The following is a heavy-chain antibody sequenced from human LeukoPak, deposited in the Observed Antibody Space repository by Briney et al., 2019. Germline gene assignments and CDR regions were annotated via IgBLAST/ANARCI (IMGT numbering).Heavy chain of an antibody. J-gene: IGHJ3*01. CDR3: ANGAVVAGA. D-gene: IGHD6-19*01. CDR1: GFTFSSYG. CDR2: ISYDGSNK. Sequence: GGSLRLSCAASGFTFSSYGMHWVRQAPGKGLERVAVISYDGSNKYYADSVKGRFTISRDNSKNTLYLQMNSLRAEDTAVYYCANGAVVAGAWGQGTMVTVSS. V-gene: IGHV3-30*18.